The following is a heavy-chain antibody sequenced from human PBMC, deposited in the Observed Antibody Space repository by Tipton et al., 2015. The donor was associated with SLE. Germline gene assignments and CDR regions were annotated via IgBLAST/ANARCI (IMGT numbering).Heavy chain of an antibody. CDR2: IYYSGST. Sequence: TLSLTCTVSGGSISSHYWSWIRQPPGKGLEWIGYIYYSGSTNYNPSLKSRVTISVDTSKNQFSLKLSSVTAADTAVYYCARGGSSGWYRYFDLWGRGTLVTVSS. D-gene: IGHD6-19*01. CDR1: GGSISSHY. V-gene: IGHV4-59*11. CDR3: ARGGSSGWYRYFDL. J-gene: IGHJ2*01.